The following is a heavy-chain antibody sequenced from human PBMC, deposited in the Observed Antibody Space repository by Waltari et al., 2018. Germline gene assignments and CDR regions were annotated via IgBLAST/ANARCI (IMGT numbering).Heavy chain of an antibody. V-gene: IGHV4-39*01. CDR2: ISYTGAT. CDR3: ATYIGASVGTAAFDV. D-gene: IGHD5-12*01. J-gene: IGHJ3*01. Sequence: QLQLQESGPGLVKPSATLSLTCTVSGGSITSNRHYWGWIRQPPGQGLEWIGTISYTGATDSSPSLKSRVTISRDTSKNQLSLTLSSVTAADTALYYCATYIGASVGTAAFDVWGQGTMVTVSS. CDR1: GGSITSNRHY.